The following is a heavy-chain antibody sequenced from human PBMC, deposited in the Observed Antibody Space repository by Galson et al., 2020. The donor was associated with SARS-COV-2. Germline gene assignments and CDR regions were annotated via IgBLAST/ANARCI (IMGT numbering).Heavy chain of an antibody. D-gene: IGHD3-22*01. V-gene: IGHV4-31*03. CDR2: IYYSGST. CDR1: GGSISSGGYY. Sequence: SETLSLTCTVSGGSISSGGYYWSWIRQHPGKGLEWIGYIYYSGSTYYNPSLKSRVTISVDTSKNQFSLKLSSVTAADTAVYYCARVRVVVITQRYFDYWGQGTLVTVSS. CDR3: ARVRVVVITQRYFDY. J-gene: IGHJ4*02.